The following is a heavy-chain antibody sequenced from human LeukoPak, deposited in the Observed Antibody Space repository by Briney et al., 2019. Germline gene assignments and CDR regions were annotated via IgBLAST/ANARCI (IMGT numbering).Heavy chain of an antibody. V-gene: IGHV3-23*01. CDR3: ARDPQYCGGDCSDGY. D-gene: IGHD2-21*02. Sequence: VGSLRLSCAASGFTFTSYTMTWVRQAPGKGLEWVSSISGSGSSTYYADSVKGRFTISRDNSKNTVYVQMNTLKAEDTAMYFCARDPQYCGGDCSDGYWGQGTLVTVSS. J-gene: IGHJ4*02. CDR2: ISGSGSST. CDR1: GFTFTSYT.